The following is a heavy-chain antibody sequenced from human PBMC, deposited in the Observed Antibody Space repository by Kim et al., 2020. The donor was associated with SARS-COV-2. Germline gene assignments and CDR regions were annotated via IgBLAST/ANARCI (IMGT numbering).Heavy chain of an antibody. J-gene: IGHJ4*02. CDR2: ISSSSSYI. V-gene: IGHV3-21*01. D-gene: IGHD3-9*01. CDR3: ARDYYDILTGYPLSLYFDY. CDR1: GFTFSSYS. Sequence: GGSLRLSCAASGFTFSSYSMNWVRQAPGKGLEWVSSISSSSSYIYYADSVKGRFTISRDNAKNSLYLQMNSLRAEDTAVYYCARDYYDILTGYPLSLYFDYWGQGTLVTVSS.